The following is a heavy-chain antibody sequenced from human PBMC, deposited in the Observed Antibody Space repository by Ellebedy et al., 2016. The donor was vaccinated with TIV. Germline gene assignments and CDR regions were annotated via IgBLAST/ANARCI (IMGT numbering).Heavy chain of an antibody. J-gene: IGHJ3*01. CDR3: AGETFIDVDMKVWGVFDV. CDR1: GFTVESNY. CDR2: VSTGGST. V-gene: IGHV3-66*01. D-gene: IGHD3-22*01. Sequence: GESLKISCVPSGFTVESNYMSWVRQAPGKGLEWVSTVSTGGSTYYADSVRGRFTISSDTSKNTLSLQINGLRGDDTALYFCAGETFIDVDMKVWGVFDVWGQGTMVAVSS.